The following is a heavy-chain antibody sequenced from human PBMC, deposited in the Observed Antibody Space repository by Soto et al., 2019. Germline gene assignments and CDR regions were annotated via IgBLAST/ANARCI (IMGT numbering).Heavy chain of an antibody. CDR1: GFTLSSYA. CDR3: AKVERYYSDSSGYYSSPLF. CDR2: TSGSGGTT. Sequence: EVQLLESGGGLVQPGGSLRLSCAASGFTLSSYAMSWVRQAPGKGLEWVSATSGSGGTTYYADSVKGRFTISRDTSKNTLYLQMNSLRAEDTAVYYCAKVERYYSDSSGYYSSPLFWGQGTLVTVSS. V-gene: IGHV3-23*01. J-gene: IGHJ4*02. D-gene: IGHD3-22*01.